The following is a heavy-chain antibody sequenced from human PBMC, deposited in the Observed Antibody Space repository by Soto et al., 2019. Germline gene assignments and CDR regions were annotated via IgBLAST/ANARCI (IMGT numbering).Heavy chain of an antibody. J-gene: IGHJ6*02. CDR3: ARDKDPLPLGGNYYYAIDV. Sequence: QVQLVQSGAEVKKPGSSVTVSCKASGGTFGNSAISGVRQAPGQGLEWMGGIIPIFPTPDYAQKFQERVTITAEESTSTSYKELTSLGSCRTAVYHGARDKDPLPLGGNYYYAIDVWGQGTTVTVSS. D-gene: IGHD5-12*01. V-gene: IGHV1-69*12. CDR2: IIPIFPTP. CDR1: GGTFGNSA.